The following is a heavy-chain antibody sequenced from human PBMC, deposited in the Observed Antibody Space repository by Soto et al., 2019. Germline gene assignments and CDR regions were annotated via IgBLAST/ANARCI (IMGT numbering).Heavy chain of an antibody. Sequence: PSETLSLTCAVSGGSFSAYYWTWIRQPAGKGLEWIGRISTSGSTNYSPSLKSRVTLSVDTSKNQFSLKLSSVTAADTAVYYCARDLGGNNWFDPWGQGTLVTVSS. V-gene: IGHV4-4*07. CDR2: ISTSGST. CDR1: GGSFSAYY. CDR3: ARDLGGNNWFDP. J-gene: IGHJ5*02. D-gene: IGHD2-15*01.